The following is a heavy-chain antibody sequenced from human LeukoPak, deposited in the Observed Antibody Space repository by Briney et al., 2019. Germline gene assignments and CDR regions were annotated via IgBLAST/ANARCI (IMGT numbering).Heavy chain of an antibody. Sequence: SETLSLTCAVYGGSFSGYYWSWIRQPPGKGLEWIGEINHSGSTNYNPSLKSRVTISIDTSKNQFSLKLSSVTAADTAVYYCAREPKDGSGWYGRFDPWGQGTLVTVSS. V-gene: IGHV4-34*01. CDR3: AREPKDGSGWYGRFDP. D-gene: IGHD6-19*01. CDR1: GGSFSGYY. J-gene: IGHJ5*02. CDR2: INHSGST.